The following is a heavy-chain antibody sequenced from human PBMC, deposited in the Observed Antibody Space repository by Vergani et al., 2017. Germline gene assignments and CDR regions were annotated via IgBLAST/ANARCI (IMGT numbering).Heavy chain of an antibody. CDR2: ISWNSGSI. CDR1: GFTFDDYA. Sequence: EVQLLESGGGLVQPGGSLRLSCAASGFTFDDYAMHWVRQAPGKGLEWVSGISWNSGSIGYADSVKGRFTISRDNAKNSLYLQMNSLRAEDTALYYCAKARRAAAGKYYYYGMDVWGQGTTVTVSS. D-gene: IGHD6-13*01. V-gene: IGHV3-9*01. CDR3: AKARRAAAGKYYYYGMDV. J-gene: IGHJ6*02.